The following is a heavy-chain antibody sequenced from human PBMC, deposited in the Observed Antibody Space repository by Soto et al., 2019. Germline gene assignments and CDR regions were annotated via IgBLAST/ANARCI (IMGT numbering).Heavy chain of an antibody. D-gene: IGHD6-19*01. CDR2: ISAYNGNT. Sequence: ASVKVSCKASGYTFTSYGISWVRQAPGQGLEWMGWISAYNGNTNYAQKLQGRVTMTTDTSTSTAYMELRSLRSDDTAVYYCARARLAVAGTFWFDPWGQGTLVTVSS. J-gene: IGHJ5*02. CDR1: GYTFTSYG. V-gene: IGHV1-18*01. CDR3: ARARLAVAGTFWFDP.